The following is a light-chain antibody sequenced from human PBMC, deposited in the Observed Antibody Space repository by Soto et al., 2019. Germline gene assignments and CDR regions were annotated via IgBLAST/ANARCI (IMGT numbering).Light chain of an antibody. CDR2: DAS. V-gene: IGKV1-13*02. CDR1: QGISSA. CDR3: QQFNSHPYT. J-gene: IGKJ2*01. Sequence: AIPLTQSPSSLSASVGDRVTITCRASQGISSALAWYQQKPGKAPKLLIYDASSLESGVPSRFSGSGSGTDFTLTISTLQPEDFATYYCQQFNSHPYTFGQGTKLEIK.